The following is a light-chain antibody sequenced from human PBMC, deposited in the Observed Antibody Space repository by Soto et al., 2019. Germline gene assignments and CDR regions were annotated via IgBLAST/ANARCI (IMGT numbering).Light chain of an antibody. CDR1: QDINQH. CDR3: QQYDNLPPSIT. Sequence: DIQMTQSPSSLSASIGDRGTITCQASQDINQHLNWSQHKPGKAPTLLIYDASTSETGVPARFSGSGSGTDFTFTISGLQPEDLATYYCQQYDNLPPSITFGQPTRLEI. CDR2: DAS. J-gene: IGKJ5*01. V-gene: IGKV1-33*01.